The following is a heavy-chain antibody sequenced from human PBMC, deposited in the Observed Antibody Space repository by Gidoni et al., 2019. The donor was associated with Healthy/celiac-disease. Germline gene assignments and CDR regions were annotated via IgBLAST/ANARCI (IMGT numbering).Heavy chain of an antibody. V-gene: IGHV3-23*01. J-gene: IGHJ5*02. CDR1: GFPFRSYS. Sequence: EVQLLESGGGLVPPGGSLRPSCAASGFPFRSYSMSWVRQAPGKGLEWVSAISGSGGSTYYADSVKGRFTISRDNSKNTLYLQMNSLRAEDTAVYYCAKDPYYYGSGNHDNWFDPWGQGTLVTVSS. D-gene: IGHD3-10*01. CDR3: AKDPYYYGSGNHDNWFDP. CDR2: ISGSGGST.